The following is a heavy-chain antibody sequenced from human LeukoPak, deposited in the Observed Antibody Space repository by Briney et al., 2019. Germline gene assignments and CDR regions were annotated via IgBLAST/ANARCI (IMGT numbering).Heavy chain of an antibody. Sequence: GGSLRLSCAASGFTVSSNYMSWVRQAPGKGLEWVSTISSSSSYIYYADSVKGRFTISRDNAKNSLYLQMNSLRAEDTAVYYCAIPLSWPIWGQGTMVTVSS. CDR1: GFTVSSNY. CDR2: ISSSSSYI. J-gene: IGHJ3*02. CDR3: AIPLSWPI. V-gene: IGHV3-21*01.